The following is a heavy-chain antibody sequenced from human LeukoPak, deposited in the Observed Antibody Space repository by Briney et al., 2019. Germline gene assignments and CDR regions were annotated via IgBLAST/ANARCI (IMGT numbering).Heavy chain of an antibody. V-gene: IGHV4-39*01. J-gene: IGHJ4*02. CDR2: LYYSGNT. D-gene: IGHD5-24*01. Sequence: TETLSLTCTVSGGSISSSSYYWGWIRQPPGKGLEWIGTLYYSGNTYYNPSLKSRVTISVDTSKNQSSLKLTSVTAADTAVYYCARPGDGYNLGYWGQGTLVTVSS. CDR1: GGSISSSSYY. CDR3: ARPGDGYNLGY.